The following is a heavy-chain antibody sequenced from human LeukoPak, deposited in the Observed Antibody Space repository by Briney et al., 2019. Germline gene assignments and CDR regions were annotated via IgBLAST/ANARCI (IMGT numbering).Heavy chain of an antibody. Sequence: GSLRLSCAASGFDFNIYEMIWVRQAPGKEPEWISYISSSGSLGYYADSVKGRFTVSRDNAQKSLFLQMNGLRVEDTAMYYCARDSLHNYGGTGYGYYFDYWGQGTPVTVSS. CDR2: ISSSGSLG. CDR1: GFDFNIYE. CDR3: ARDSLHNYGGTGYGYYFDY. D-gene: IGHD4/OR15-4a*01. J-gene: IGHJ4*02. V-gene: IGHV3-48*03.